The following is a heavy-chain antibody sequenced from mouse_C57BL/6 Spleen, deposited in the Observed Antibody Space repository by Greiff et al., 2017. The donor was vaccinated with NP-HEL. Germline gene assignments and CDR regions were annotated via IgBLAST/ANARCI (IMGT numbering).Heavy chain of an antibody. V-gene: IGHV1-15*01. D-gene: IGHD2-4*01. Sequence: LQESGAELVRPGASVTLSCKASGYTFTDYEMHWVKQTPVHGLEWIGAIDPETGGTAYNQKFKGKAILTADKSSSTAYMELRSLTSEDSAVYYCTRSRDYDGYYFDYWGQGTTLTVSS. J-gene: IGHJ2*01. CDR1: GYTFTDYE. CDR2: IDPETGGT. CDR3: TRSRDYDGYYFDY.